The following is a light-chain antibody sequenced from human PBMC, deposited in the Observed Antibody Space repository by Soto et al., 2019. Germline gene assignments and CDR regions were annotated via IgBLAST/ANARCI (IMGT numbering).Light chain of an antibody. CDR2: GAS. Sequence: IEMPLSTAPLSVSPRESAPLSYMASPNGRSSLAWYQQKAGQAPRLLIHGASTRATGIPGRFSGSGSGTEFTLIISSLQSEDVAVYYCQQYNDWPLTFGGGTKVDIK. J-gene: IGKJ4*02. CDR1: PNGRSS. CDR3: QQYNDWPLT. V-gene: IGKV3-15*01.